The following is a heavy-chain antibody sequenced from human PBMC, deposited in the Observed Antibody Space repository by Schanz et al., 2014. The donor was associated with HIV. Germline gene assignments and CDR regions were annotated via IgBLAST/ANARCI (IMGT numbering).Heavy chain of an antibody. D-gene: IGHD3-3*01. CDR1: GGSFSGHY. J-gene: IGHJ4*02. CDR2: IYQSGGT. V-gene: IGHV4-34*01. CDR3: GRGTDDFPPDS. Sequence: QVQVQQTGAGLLKPSETLTLTCVVYGGSFSGHYWSWIRQSPGKGLEWIGEIYQSGGTDYSPSFKSRIPMPRDASKNQVSLNLRFVTAADTAVYYCGRGTDDFPPDSWGQGTQVIVSS.